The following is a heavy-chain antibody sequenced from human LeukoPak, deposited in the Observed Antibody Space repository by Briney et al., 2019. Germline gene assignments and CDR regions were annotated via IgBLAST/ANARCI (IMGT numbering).Heavy chain of an antibody. Sequence: GGSLRLSCAASGFTFSNYAMSWVRQAPGKGLEWVSVISGSGGSTYYADSVKGRFTIPRDNSKNTLYLQMNSLRAEDTAVYYCAKDFWSGYYSGYFDYWGQGTLVTVSS. CDR3: AKDFWSGYYSGYFDY. CDR2: ISGSGGST. D-gene: IGHD3-3*01. J-gene: IGHJ4*02. CDR1: GFTFSNYA. V-gene: IGHV3-23*01.